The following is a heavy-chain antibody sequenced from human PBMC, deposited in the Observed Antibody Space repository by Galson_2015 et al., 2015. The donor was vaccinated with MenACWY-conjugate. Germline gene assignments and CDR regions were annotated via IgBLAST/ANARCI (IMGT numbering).Heavy chain of an antibody. CDR1: GFILISYA. V-gene: IGHV3-23*01. CDR2: ISDSGTGT. Sequence: SLRLSCAASGFILISYAMSWVRQAPGKGLEWVSGISDSGTGTYHADSVKGRFTISSDNSKNTLYLQMNSLRVEDTAVYYCAKDHYDSSGYSDWFDPWGQGTLVTVSS. D-gene: IGHD3-22*01. J-gene: IGHJ5*02. CDR3: AKDHYDSSGYSDWFDP.